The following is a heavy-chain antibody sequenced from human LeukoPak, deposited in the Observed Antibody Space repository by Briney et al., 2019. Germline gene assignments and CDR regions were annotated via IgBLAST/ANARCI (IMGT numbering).Heavy chain of an antibody. Sequence: PGGSLRLSCAAYGFTFCNYAMTWVRQAPGQGLEGVSVMSGRGNSIYYADSVKGRFIIYRENSRNILYVKMNSLRAEDTALYYCAKVETYYDGSRYYPHYFDNWGQGTLVTVSS. V-gene: IGHV3-23*01. CDR3: AKVETYYDGSRYYPHYFDN. D-gene: IGHD3-22*01. CDR2: MSGRGNSI. CDR1: GFTFCNYA. J-gene: IGHJ4*02.